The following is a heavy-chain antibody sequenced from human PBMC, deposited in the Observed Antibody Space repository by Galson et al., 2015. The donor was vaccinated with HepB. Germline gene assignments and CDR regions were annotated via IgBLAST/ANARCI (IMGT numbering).Heavy chain of an antibody. CDR3: AKTGGYSYGYFSYDEYYFDY. CDR1: GFTFDDYA. D-gene: IGHD5-18*01. J-gene: IGHJ4*02. CDR2: ISWNSGSI. V-gene: IGHV3-9*01. Sequence: SLRLSCAASGFTFDDYAMHWVRQAPGKGLEWVSGISWNSGSIGYADSVKGRFTISRDDAKNSLYLQMNSLRAEDTALYYCAKTGGYSYGYFSYDEYYFDYWGQGTLVTVSS.